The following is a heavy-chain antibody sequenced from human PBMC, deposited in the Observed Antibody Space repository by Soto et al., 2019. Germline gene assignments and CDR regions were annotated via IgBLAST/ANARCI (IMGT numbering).Heavy chain of an antibody. CDR1: GFSFGTYW. J-gene: IGHJ4*02. CDR3: ARDVGSVTIVGEALSGYFDF. V-gene: IGHV3-7*03. D-gene: IGHD3-3*01. CDR2: IKEDGSER. Sequence: EVQLVESGGGLVQPGGSLRLSCAVSGFSFGTYWMSWVRQAPGKGLEWLASIKEDGSERYYLDSVKGRFTISRANAKDSLYLQMSSLRGEDTAFYYCARDVGSVTIVGEALSGYFDFWGQGTLVTVAS.